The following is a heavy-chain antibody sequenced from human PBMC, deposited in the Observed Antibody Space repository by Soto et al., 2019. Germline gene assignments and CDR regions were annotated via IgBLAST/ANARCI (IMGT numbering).Heavy chain of an antibody. CDR2: IIPIFGTA. V-gene: IGHV1-69*13. D-gene: IGHD3-3*01. J-gene: IGHJ6*02. Sequence: SVKVSCKASGGTFSSYAISWVRQAPGQGLEWMGGIIPIFGTANYAQKFQGRVTTTADESTSTAYMELSSLRSEDTAVYYCARDLAYYDFWRGYQTYYYYGMDVWGQGTTVTVSS. CDR1: GGTFSSYA. CDR3: ARDLAYYDFWRGYQTYYYYGMDV.